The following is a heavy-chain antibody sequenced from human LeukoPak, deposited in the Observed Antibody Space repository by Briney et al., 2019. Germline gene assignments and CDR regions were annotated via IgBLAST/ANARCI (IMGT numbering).Heavy chain of an antibody. CDR3: ARRVATVNGVFDY. CDR2: IYPGDSET. V-gene: IGHV5-51*01. Sequence: GESLKISCNGSGYSFTNYWIGWVRQMPGKGLEWMGIIYPGDSETRYNPSFQGQVTISADKSISTAYLQWSSLKASDTAVYYCARRVATVNGVFDYWGQGTLVTVSS. CDR1: GYSFTNYW. J-gene: IGHJ4*02. D-gene: IGHD5-12*01.